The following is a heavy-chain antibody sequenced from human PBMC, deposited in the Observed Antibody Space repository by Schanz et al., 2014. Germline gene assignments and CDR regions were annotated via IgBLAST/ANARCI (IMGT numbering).Heavy chain of an antibody. CDR2: ISGGGGTT. CDR1: GFTFSDYS. CDR3: AKTPREYCNYDNCPNWFDS. D-gene: IGHD2-15*01. Sequence: EVQLVESGGGWVQPGGSLRLSCAASGFTFSDYSMNWVRQAPGKGPEWVSAISGGGGTTYYTDSEKGRFTISRDNSKSTLYLQMNSLRAEDTAVYYCAKTPREYCNYDNCPNWFDSWGQGTLVTASS. J-gene: IGHJ5*01. V-gene: IGHV3-23*04.